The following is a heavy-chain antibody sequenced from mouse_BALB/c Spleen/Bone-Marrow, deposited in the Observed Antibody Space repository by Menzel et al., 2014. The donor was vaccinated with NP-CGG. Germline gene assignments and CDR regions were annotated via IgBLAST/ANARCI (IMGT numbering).Heavy chain of an antibody. Sequence: VKLQESGAELVRPGSSVKISCKASGYAFSIYWTNWVKQRPGQGLEWIGQIYPGDDDTDYNGKFKGKATLTADRSSSTAYMQLNSLTSEDSAVYFCARGGISIDYWGQGTTLTVSS. CDR1: GYAFSIYW. CDR3: ARGGISIDY. V-gene: IGHV1-80*01. CDR2: IYPGDDDT. J-gene: IGHJ2*01.